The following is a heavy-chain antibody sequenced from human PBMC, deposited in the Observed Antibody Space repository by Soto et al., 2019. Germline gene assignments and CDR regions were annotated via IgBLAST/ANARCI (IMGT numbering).Heavy chain of an antibody. CDR2: IYPGDSDT. CDR3: ARYGSGSFPPTSYYYYMDV. J-gene: IGHJ6*03. Sequence: GESLKISCKGSGYSFTSYWIGLVRQMPGKGLEWMGIIYPGDSDTRYSPSFQGQVTISADKSISTAYLQWSSLKASDTAMYYCARYGSGSFPPTSYYYYMDVWGKGTTVTVSS. D-gene: IGHD3-10*01. CDR1: GYSFTSYW. V-gene: IGHV5-51*01.